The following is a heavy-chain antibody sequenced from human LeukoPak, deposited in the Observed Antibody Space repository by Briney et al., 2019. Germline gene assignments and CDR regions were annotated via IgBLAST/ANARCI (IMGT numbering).Heavy chain of an antibody. CDR1: GFIFSGYW. CDR3: AKDNHYNNSFSYYYYFDF. Sequence: GGSLRLSCAASGFIFSGYWMSWVRQAPGKGLEWVANIKQDGSEKYYVDSVKGRFTISRDNDKNSLYLQMNSLRAEDTAVYYCAKDNHYNNSFSYYYYFDFWGQGTLVTVSS. CDR2: IKQDGSEK. D-gene: IGHD3-22*01. J-gene: IGHJ4*02. V-gene: IGHV3-7*01.